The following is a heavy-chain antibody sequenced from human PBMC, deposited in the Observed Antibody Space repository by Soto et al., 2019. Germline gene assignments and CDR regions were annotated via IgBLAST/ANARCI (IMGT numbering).Heavy chain of an antibody. CDR1: GFTFSSYG. D-gene: IGHD3-22*01. CDR2: IWYDGSNK. J-gene: IGHJ4*02. CDR3: TRDLYFFYYDSSGYYSGHYFDY. Sequence: GGSLRLSCAPSGFTFSSYGMHWVRQAPGKGLEWVAVIWYDGSNKYYADSVKGRFTISRDNSKNTLYLQMNSLRAEDMAVYDRTRDLYFFYYDSSGYYSGHYFDYWGQGTLVTVSS. V-gene: IGHV3-33*01.